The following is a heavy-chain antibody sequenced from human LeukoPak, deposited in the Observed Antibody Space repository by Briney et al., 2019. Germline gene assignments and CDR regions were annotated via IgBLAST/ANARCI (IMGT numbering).Heavy chain of an antibody. V-gene: IGHV4-4*07. CDR1: GGSISNYY. D-gene: IGHD3-10*01. CDR3: AREHMVRGVINR. CDR2: IYSSGST. Sequence: SGTLSLTCTVSGGSISNYYWSWIRQPAGKRLEWLGRIYSSGSTNYNPSLGSRVTVSVDTSKNQFSLKLSSVTAADTAVYYCAREHMVRGVINRWGQGALVTVSS. J-gene: IGHJ4*02.